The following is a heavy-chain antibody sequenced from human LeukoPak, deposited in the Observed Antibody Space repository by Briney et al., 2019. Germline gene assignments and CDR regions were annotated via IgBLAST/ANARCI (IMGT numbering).Heavy chain of an antibody. J-gene: IGHJ4*02. V-gene: IGHV4-34*01. CDR3: AGPKNSGSYSY. Sequence: SETLSLTCAVYGGSFSGYYWSWIRQPPGKGLEWIGEINHSGSTNYNPSLKSRVTMSVDTSKNQFSLKLSSMTAADTAVYYCAGPKNSGSYSYWGQGTLVTVPS. D-gene: IGHD1-26*01. CDR2: INHSGST. CDR1: GGSFSGYY.